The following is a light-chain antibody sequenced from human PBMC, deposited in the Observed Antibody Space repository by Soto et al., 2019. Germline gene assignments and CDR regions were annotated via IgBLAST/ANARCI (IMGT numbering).Light chain of an antibody. CDR1: ENVRNW. CDR3: QQYNSYSTFS. J-gene: IGKJ3*01. CDR2: KAS. Sequence: DIQMTQSPSTLSASVGDRVIITCRASENVRNWLAWYQQKPGKAPEALIYKASSLESGVPSRFSGSGSGTEFTLTISSLQPYDFATYYCQQYNSYSTFSFRPGTKVDIK. V-gene: IGKV1-5*03.